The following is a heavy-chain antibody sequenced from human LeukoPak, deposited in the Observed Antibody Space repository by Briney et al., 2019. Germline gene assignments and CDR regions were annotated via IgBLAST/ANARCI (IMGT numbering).Heavy chain of an antibody. Sequence: SETLSLTCTVSGGSISSYYWSWIRQPPGKGLEWIGYIYYSGSTNYNPSLKSRVTISVDTSKNQFSLKLSSVTAADTAVYYCAGATSYHFDYWGQGTLVTVSS. CDR3: AGATSYHFDY. D-gene: IGHD5-12*01. CDR2: IYYSGST. CDR1: GGSISSYY. V-gene: IGHV4-59*01. J-gene: IGHJ4*02.